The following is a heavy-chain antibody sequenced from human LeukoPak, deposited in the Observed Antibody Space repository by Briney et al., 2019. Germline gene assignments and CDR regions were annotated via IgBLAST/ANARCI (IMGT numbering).Heavy chain of an antibody. Sequence: SETLSLTCTVSGGSISSYYWSWIRQPPGKGLEWIGYIYYSGSTNYNPSLKSRVTISVDTSKNQFSLKLSSVTAADTAVYYCARGAMTTAFSYMDVWGKGTTVTVSS. J-gene: IGHJ6*03. D-gene: IGHD4-17*01. CDR3: ARGAMTTAFSYMDV. CDR2: IYYSGST. CDR1: GGSISSYY. V-gene: IGHV4-59*01.